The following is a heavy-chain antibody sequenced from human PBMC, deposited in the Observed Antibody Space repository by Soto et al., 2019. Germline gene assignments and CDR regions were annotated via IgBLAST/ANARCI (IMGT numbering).Heavy chain of an antibody. CDR2: ISYDGSNK. V-gene: IGHV3-30-3*01. Sequence: GGSLRLSCAASGFTFSSYAMHWVRQAPGKGLEWVAVISYDGSNKYYADSVKGRFTISRDNSKNTLYLQMNSLRAEDTAVYYCARNLFSRAISSSTSTSRWNWFDPWGQGTLVTVSS. CDR3: ARNLFSRAISSSTSTSRWNWFDP. D-gene: IGHD2-2*01. J-gene: IGHJ5*02. CDR1: GFTFSSYA.